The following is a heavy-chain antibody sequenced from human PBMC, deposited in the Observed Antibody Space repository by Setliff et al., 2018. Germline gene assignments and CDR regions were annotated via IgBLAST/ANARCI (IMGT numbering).Heavy chain of an antibody. D-gene: IGHD2-21*02. CDR3: AREVAVVKSAINYYYYMDV. CDR2: INAGNGDT. J-gene: IGHJ6*03. V-gene: IGHV1-3*01. CDR1: GYTFTNYA. Sequence: GASVKVSCKASGYTFTNYAIHWVRQAPGQRLEWMGWINAGNGDTKYSQEFQGRVTITRDTSANTVYMELSSLRSDDTAVFYCAREVAVVKSAINYYYYMDVWGKGTTVTVSS.